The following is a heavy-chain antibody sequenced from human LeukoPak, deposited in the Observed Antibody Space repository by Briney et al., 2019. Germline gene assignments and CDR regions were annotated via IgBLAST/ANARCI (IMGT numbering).Heavy chain of an antibody. D-gene: IGHD6-19*01. Sequence: GGSLRLSCAASGFTFSSYWMNWARQAPGKGLEWVASINHNGNVNYYVDSVEGRFTISRDNAKNSLYLQMSNLRAEDTAVYYCARDSSSGPPPDYWGQGTLVTVSS. CDR2: INHNGNVN. J-gene: IGHJ4*02. CDR1: GFTFSSYW. CDR3: ARDSSSGPPPDY. V-gene: IGHV3-7*03.